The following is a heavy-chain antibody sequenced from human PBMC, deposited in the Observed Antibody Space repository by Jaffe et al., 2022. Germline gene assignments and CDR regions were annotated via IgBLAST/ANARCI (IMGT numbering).Heavy chain of an antibody. CDR3: TRRVAAAGSFKRHYYYMDV. CDR2: IRSKANSYAT. J-gene: IGHJ6*03. D-gene: IGHD6-13*01. Sequence: EVQLVESGGGLVQPGGSLKLSCAASGFTFSGSAMHWVRQASGKGLEWVGRIRSKANSYATAYAASVKGRFTISRDDSKNTAYLQMNSLKTEDTAVYYCTRRVAAAGSFKRHYYYMDVWGKGTTVTVSS. CDR1: GFTFSGSA. V-gene: IGHV3-73*02.